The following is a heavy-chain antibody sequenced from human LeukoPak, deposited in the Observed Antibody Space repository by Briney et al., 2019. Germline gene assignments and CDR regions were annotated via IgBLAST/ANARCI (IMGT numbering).Heavy chain of an antibody. D-gene: IGHD6-19*01. CDR3: AHFATVAANFHY. Sequence: SGPTLVKPTQTLTLTCTFSGFSLNTGGVGVGWIRQPPGKALEWLALIYWNGDKHYSPSLKRRLTISKDTSKNQVALTVTNINPVDTGTYYCAHFATVAANFHYWGQGALVTVSS. V-gene: IGHV2-5*01. J-gene: IGHJ4*02. CDR2: IYWNGDK. CDR1: GFSLNTGGVG.